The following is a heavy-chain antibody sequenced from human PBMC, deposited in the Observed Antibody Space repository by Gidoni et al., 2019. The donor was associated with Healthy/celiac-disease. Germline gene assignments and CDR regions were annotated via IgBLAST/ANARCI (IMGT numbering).Heavy chain of an antibody. CDR1: GFTFSRYA. CDR3: VREGYY. D-gene: IGHD1-26*01. CDR2: ISGSGGST. V-gene: IGHV3-23*01. J-gene: IGHJ4*02. Sequence: EVQLLESGGGLVQLWGSLRLSLAASGFTFSRYAMRWVRQGPGKGLEWVSAISGSGGSTYYADSVKGRFTISRDNSKNTLYLQMNSLRAEDTAVYYCVREGYYWGQGTLVTVSS.